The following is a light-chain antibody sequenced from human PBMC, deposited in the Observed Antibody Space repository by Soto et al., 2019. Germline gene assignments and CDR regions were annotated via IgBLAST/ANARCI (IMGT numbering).Light chain of an antibody. Sequence: EFVLTQSPCTLALSPGERATLSCRASQTVRNNYLAWYQQKPGQAPRLLIYGASSRATGIPDRFRGSGSGTDFTLTISRLEPEDFAVYYCQHYDGSPITFGHGTRLEIK. CDR2: GAS. J-gene: IGKJ5*01. V-gene: IGKV3-20*01. CDR1: QTVRNNY. CDR3: QHYDGSPIT.